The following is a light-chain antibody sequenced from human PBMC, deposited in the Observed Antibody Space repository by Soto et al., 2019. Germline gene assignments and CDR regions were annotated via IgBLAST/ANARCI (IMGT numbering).Light chain of an antibody. V-gene: IGLV2-23*01. CDR2: EDS. CDR1: SSEFGSYNL. CDR3: CSYAGSSPYV. J-gene: IGLJ1*01. Sequence: QSVLTHPAPGSWSPGPTITISCPGTSSEFGSYNLVSWYQQHPGKAPKLMIYEDSKRPSGVSNRFSGFKSGNTASLTISGLQAEDDADYYCCSYAGSSPYVFGPGTKVTVL.